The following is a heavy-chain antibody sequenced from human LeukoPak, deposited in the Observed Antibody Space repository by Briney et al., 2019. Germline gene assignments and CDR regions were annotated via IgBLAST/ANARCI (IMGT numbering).Heavy chain of an antibody. CDR3: ARSYYYDSSGYYDPVNFDY. D-gene: IGHD3-22*01. V-gene: IGHV4-34*01. J-gene: IGHJ4*02. Sequence: KPSETLSLTCAVYGGSFSGYYWSWIRQPPGKGLEWIGEINHSGSTNYNPSLKSRVTISVDTSKNQFSLKLSSVTAADTAVYYCARSYYYDSSGYYDPVNFDYWGQGTLVTVSS. CDR1: GGSFSGYY. CDR2: INHSGST.